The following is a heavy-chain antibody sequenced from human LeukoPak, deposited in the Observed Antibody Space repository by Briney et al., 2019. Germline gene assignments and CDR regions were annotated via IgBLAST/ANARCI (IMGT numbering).Heavy chain of an antibody. CDR3: ARDLAPSSSGLDY. Sequence: PSETLSLTCTVSGGSISSYYWSWIRQPPGRGLEWIGYIYYSGSTNYNPSLKGRVTISVDKSKNQFSLKLSSVTAADTAVYYCARDLAPSSSGLDYRGQGTLVTVSS. D-gene: IGHD6-13*01. CDR2: IYYSGST. V-gene: IGHV4-59*12. J-gene: IGHJ4*02. CDR1: GGSISSYY.